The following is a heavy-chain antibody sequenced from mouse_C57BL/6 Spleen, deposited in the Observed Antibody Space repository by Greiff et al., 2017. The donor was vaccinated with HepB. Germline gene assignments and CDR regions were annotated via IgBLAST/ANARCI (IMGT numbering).Heavy chain of an antibody. V-gene: IGHV1-54*01. CDR3: ARFRDGYYVDYYAMDY. D-gene: IGHD2-3*01. CDR1: GYAFTNYL. J-gene: IGHJ4*01. Sequence: QVQLQQSGAELVRPGTSVKVSCKASGYAFTNYLIEWVKQRPGQGLEWIGVINPGSGGTNYNEKFKGKATLTADKSSSTAYMQLSSLTSEDSAVYFCARFRDGYYVDYYAMDYWGQGTSVTVSS. CDR2: INPGSGGT.